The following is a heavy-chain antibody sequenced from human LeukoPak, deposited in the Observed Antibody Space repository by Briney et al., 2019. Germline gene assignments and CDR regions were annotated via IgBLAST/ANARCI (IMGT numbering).Heavy chain of an antibody. CDR3: ARVPDYDILTGYRNWFDP. V-gene: IGHV3-53*01. D-gene: IGHD3-9*01. J-gene: IGHJ5*02. CDR2: IYSDNT. CDR1: GFTFNNYA. Sequence: GGSLRLSCAASGFTFNNYAMSWVRQAPGKGLEWVSFIYSDNTHYSDSVKGRFTISRDNSKNTLYLQMNSLRAEDTAVYYCARVPDYDILTGYRNWFDPWGQGTLVTVSS.